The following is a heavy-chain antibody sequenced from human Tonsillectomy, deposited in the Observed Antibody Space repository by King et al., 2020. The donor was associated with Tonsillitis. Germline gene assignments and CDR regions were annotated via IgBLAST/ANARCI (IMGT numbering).Heavy chain of an antibody. CDR1: GFAFSSYG. CDR2: IWYDGSSE. V-gene: IGHV3-33*01. J-gene: IGHJ6*03. D-gene: IGHD3-22*01. CDR3: ARDHGYHDSSGYSTYYYMDG. Sequence: HVQLVESGGGVVQPGRSLRLSCAASGFAFSSYGLHWVRQAPGKGLEWVAVIWYDGSSEHYADSVKGRFTISTDNSNNTLFLQMNSLRAEDTAVYYCARDHGYHDSSGYSTYYYMDGWGKGTTVTVSS.